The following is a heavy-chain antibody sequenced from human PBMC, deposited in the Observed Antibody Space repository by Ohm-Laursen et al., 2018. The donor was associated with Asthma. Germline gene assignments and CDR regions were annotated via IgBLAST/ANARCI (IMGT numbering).Heavy chain of an antibody. J-gene: IGHJ3*02. CDR3: ARRDFSGGDTNAAFDI. CDR2: ISSAETYK. Sequence: SLRLSCAASGFTFNSYGIHWVRQAPGKGLEWVAIISSAETYKNYANSVKGRFTISKDNSKNTLFLQMNSLRPDDTAVYYCARRDFSGGDTNAAFDIWGQGTMVAVSS. D-gene: IGHD2-21*02. V-gene: IGHV3-30*03. CDR1: GFTFNSYG.